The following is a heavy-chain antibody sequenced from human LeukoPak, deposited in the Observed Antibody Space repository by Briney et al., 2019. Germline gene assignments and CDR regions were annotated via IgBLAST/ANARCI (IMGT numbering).Heavy chain of an antibody. CDR2: IYYSGST. CDR3: ARGYYYDSSGYFHDY. Sequence: SETLSLTCTVSGGSITSDGYSWSWIRQPPGKGLEWIGYIYYSGSTYYNPSLKSRVIISVDRSKNQFSLKLSSVTAADTAVYYCARGYYYDSSGYFHDYWGQGTLVTVSS. CDR1: GGSITSDGYS. J-gene: IGHJ4*02. D-gene: IGHD3-22*01. V-gene: IGHV4-30-2*01.